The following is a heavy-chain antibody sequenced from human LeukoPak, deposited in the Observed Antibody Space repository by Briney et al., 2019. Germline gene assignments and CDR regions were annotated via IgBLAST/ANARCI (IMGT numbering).Heavy chain of an antibody. D-gene: IGHD4-17*01. CDR1: GGTFSNYA. CDR2: IIPILGIA. CDR3: ARGTVTYYFDY. V-gene: IGHV1-69*04. J-gene: IGHJ4*02. Sequence: SVKVSCKASGGTFSNYAISWVRQAPGQGLEWMGRIIPILGIANYAQKFQGRVTITADKSTSTAYMELSSLRSEDTAVYYCARGTVTYYFDYWGQGTLVTVSS.